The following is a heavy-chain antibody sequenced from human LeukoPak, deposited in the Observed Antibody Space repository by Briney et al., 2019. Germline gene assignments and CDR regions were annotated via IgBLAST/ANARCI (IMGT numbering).Heavy chain of an antibody. CDR3: ARDLQPYCSSTSCYPFDI. V-gene: IGHV1-69*13. D-gene: IGHD2-2*01. Sequence: GASVKVSCKASGGTFSSYAISWVRQAPGQGLEWMGGIIPIFGTANYAQKFQGRVTITADESTSTAYMELSSLRSEDTAVYYCARDLQPYCSSTSCYPFDIWGQGTMVTVSS. J-gene: IGHJ3*02. CDR2: IIPIFGTA. CDR1: GGTFSSYA.